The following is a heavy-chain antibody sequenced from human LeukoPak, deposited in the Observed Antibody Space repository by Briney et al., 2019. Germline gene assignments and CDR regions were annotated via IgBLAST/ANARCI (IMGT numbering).Heavy chain of an antibody. Sequence: ASVKVSCKASGGTLSTYAFSWVRQDPGHGLEWLGGIIPIFGTAIYAQKFQGRITISADKSTSTAYMEVNSLRSEDTAVYYCARAPGKSYYYYYYGMDVWGQGTTVTVSS. CDR3: ARAPGKSYYYYYYGMDV. CDR1: GGTLSTYA. V-gene: IGHV1-69*06. CDR2: IIPIFGTA. D-gene: IGHD1-1*01. J-gene: IGHJ6*02.